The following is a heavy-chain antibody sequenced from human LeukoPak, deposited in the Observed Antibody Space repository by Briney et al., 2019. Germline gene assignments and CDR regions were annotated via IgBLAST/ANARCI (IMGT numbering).Heavy chain of an antibody. V-gene: IGHV3-11*01. J-gene: IGHJ5*02. CDR2: ISSSGSTI. CDR1: GFTFSDYY. Sequence: GGSPRLSCAASGFTFSDYYMSWIRQAPGKGLEWVSYISSSGSTIYYADSVKGRFTISRDNAKNSLYLQMNSLRAEDTAVYYCARAHGILYNWFDPWGQGTLVTVSS. D-gene: IGHD1-14*01. CDR3: ARAHGILYNWFDP.